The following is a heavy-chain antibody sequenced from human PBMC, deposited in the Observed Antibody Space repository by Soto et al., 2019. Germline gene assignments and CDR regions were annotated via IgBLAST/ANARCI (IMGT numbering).Heavy chain of an antibody. V-gene: IGHV3-74*01. J-gene: IGHJ4*02. CDR2: INSDASST. CDR3: ARAETWNDPDAFDY. Sequence: PGGSLRLSCAASGFTFSRYWMHWVRQAPGKGLVWVSRINSDASSTNYADSVKGRFTISRDNAKNTLYLQMNSLRAEDTAVYYCARAETWNDPDAFDYWGQGTLVTVSS. CDR1: GFTFSRYW. D-gene: IGHD1-1*01.